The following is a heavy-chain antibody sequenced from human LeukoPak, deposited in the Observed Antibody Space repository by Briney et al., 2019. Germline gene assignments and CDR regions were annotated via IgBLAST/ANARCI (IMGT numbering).Heavy chain of an antibody. CDR1: GFTFSDYT. Sequence: GESLKISCAASGFTFSDYTMSWVRQAPGKGLEWVSSITPRGDYIYYADSLKGRFTISRDNAKNSLYLQMSSLRAEDTAVYYCVRHRTASDYWGQGALVTVSS. V-gene: IGHV3-21*01. D-gene: IGHD1-1*01. CDR3: VRHRTASDY. J-gene: IGHJ4*02. CDR2: ITPRGDYI.